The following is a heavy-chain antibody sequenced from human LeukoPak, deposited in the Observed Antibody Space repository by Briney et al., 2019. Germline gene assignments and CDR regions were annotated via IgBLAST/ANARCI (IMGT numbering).Heavy chain of an antibody. Sequence: SETLSLTCTVSGGSISSSTYYWGWIRQPPGKGLEWIGSMYYSGSTYYNPSLKSRVTISVDTSKNQFSLKLSSVTAADTAVYYCAREDAGGSCDYWGQGTLVTVSS. J-gene: IGHJ4*02. CDR3: AREDAGGSCDY. D-gene: IGHD2-15*01. V-gene: IGHV4-39*07. CDR2: MYYSGST. CDR1: GGSISSSTYY.